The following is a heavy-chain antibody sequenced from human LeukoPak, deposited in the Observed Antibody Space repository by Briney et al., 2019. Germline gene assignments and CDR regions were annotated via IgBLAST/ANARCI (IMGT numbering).Heavy chain of an antibody. D-gene: IGHD3-22*01. CDR1: GGTFSSYA. CDR3: ARRTSGIVVVIAGRGYFDY. Sequence: SVKVSCKASGGTFSSYAISWVRQAPGQGLEWMGGIIPIFGTANYAQKFQGRVTITADESTSTAYMELSSLRSEDTAVYYCARRTSGIVVVIAGRGYFDYWGQGTLVTVSS. J-gene: IGHJ4*02. CDR2: IIPIFGTA. V-gene: IGHV1-69*01.